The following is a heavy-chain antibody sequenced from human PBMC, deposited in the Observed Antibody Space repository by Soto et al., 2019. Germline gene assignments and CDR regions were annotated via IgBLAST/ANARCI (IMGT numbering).Heavy chain of an antibody. CDR3: ARVGQPPSDY. J-gene: IGHJ4*02. D-gene: IGHD2-2*01. V-gene: IGHV4-34*12. CDR1: GGSFSGYY. Sequence: QVQLQQWGAGLLKPSETLSLTCAVSGGSFSGYYWSWIRQPPGKGLEWIGEIINTGSTNYNPSLKSRITISVDTSKKQFSLKLSSVTAADTAVYYCARVGQPPSDYWGQGTLVTVSS. CDR2: IINTGST.